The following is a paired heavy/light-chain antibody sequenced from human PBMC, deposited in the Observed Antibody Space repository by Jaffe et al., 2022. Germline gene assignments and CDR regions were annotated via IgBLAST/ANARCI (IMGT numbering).Heavy chain of an antibody. D-gene: IGHD6-19*01. CDR3: AHSNGWLFDY. V-gene: IGHV2-5*02. CDR1: GFSLSSRGMG. CDR2: IYWDGDK. J-gene: IGHJ4*02. Sequence: QITLKESGPTLVKPTLTLTLTCAFSGFSLSSRGMGVGWIRQPPGKALEWLALIYWDGDKRYSPSLKSRLTVTKDTSKNQVVLTMTNMDPVDTATYYCAHSNGWLFDYWGQGALVTVSS.
Light chain of an antibody. J-gene: IGKJ4*01. CDR2: DAF. Sequence: EILLTQSPGTLSLSPGERASFSCRASQTVGNNYLAWFRQRPGQAPRLLISDAFRRPTDIPDRFSGSGSGTDFTLTISRLEPEDFAVYYCLQYADSPHTFGGGTKVEIK. CDR3: LQYADSPHT. V-gene: IGKV3-20*01. CDR1: QTVGNNY.